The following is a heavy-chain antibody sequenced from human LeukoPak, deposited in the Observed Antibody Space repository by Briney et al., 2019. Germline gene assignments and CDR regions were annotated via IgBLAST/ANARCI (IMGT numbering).Heavy chain of an antibody. CDR2: ISSSSDYI. D-gene: IGHD2-15*01. J-gene: IGHJ4*02. CDR3: AGPTCIRGGYCSPNF. V-gene: IGHV3-11*03. Sequence: GGPLRLSCAASGFTFDDYGMSWVRQAPGKGLEWVSYISSSSDYIDYADSVKGRFTISRDNAKKSMHLQMNSLRAEDTAVYYCAGPTCIRGGYCSPNFWGQGTVVTVSS. CDR1: GFTFDDYG.